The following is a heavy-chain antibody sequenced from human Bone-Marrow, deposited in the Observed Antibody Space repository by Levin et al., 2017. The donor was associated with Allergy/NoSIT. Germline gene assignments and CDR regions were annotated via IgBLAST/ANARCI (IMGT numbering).Heavy chain of an antibody. D-gene: IGHD2-15*01. CDR1: GFTFSSYA. Sequence: PGGSLRLSCAASGFTFSSYAMSWVRQAPGKGLEWVSGISDSGGSTYYADAVKGRLTISRDNSKNTVYLQMNSLRAEDTAVYYCAKGGRYCSGGRCDSRPFDDWGQGTLVTVSS. CDR3: AKGGRYCSGGRCDSRPFDD. CDR2: ISDSGGST. V-gene: IGHV3-23*01. J-gene: IGHJ4*02.